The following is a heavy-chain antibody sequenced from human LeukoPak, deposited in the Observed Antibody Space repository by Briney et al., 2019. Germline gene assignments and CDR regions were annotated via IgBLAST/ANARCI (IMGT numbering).Heavy chain of an antibody. CDR2: ISYDGSNK. Sequence: GGSLSLSCAASGFTFSSYGMHWVRQAPGKGLEWVAVISYDGSNKYYADSVKGRFTISRDNSKNTLYLQMISLRAEDMAVYYCARDLWGTTVTTDYFDSWGQGTLVTVSS. V-gene: IGHV3-30*03. CDR3: ARDLWGTTVTTDYFDS. D-gene: IGHD4-17*01. J-gene: IGHJ4*02. CDR1: GFTFSSYG.